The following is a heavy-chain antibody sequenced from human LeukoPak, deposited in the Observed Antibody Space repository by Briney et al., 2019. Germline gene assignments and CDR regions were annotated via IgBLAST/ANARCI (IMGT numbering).Heavy chain of an antibody. D-gene: IGHD2-2*01. V-gene: IGHV3-21*01. CDR2: ISSSSSYI. CDR1: GFTFSSYS. Sequence: GGSLRLSCAASGFTFSSYSMNWVRQAPGKGLEWVSSISSSSSYIYYADSVKGRFTISRDNAKNSLYLQMNSLRAEDTAVYYCARALGSASGYLEVPAASYYFDYWGQGTLVTVSS. J-gene: IGHJ4*02. CDR3: ARALGSASGYLEVPAASYYFDY.